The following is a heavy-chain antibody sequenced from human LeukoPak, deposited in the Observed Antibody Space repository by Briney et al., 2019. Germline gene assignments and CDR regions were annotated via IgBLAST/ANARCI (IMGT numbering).Heavy chain of an antibody. J-gene: IGHJ4*02. CDR3: AREGIAAAGTAVGFDY. CDR2: INHSGST. Sequence: SETLSLTCAVYGGSFSGYYWSWIRQPPGKGLEWIGEINHSGSTNYNPSLKSRVTISVDTSKNQFSLKLSSVTAADTAVYYCAREGIAAAGTAVGFDYWGQGTLVTVSS. V-gene: IGHV4-34*01. CDR1: GGSFSGYY. D-gene: IGHD6-13*01.